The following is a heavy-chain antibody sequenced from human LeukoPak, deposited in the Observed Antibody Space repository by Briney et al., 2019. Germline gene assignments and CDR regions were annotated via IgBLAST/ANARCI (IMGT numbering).Heavy chain of an antibody. CDR2: ISYDGSNK. Sequence: PGRSLRLSCAASGFTFSAYAMHWVRQAPGKGLEWVAVISYDGSNKYYADSVKGRFTISRDSSKNTLYLQMNSLGADDTAVYYCATAPSSIFDYWGQGTLVTVSS. CDR3: ATAPSSIFDY. CDR1: GFTFSAYA. D-gene: IGHD2-2*01. J-gene: IGHJ4*02. V-gene: IGHV3-30*07.